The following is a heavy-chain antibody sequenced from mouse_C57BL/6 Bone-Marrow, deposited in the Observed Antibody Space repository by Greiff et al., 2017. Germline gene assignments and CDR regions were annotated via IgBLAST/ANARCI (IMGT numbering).Heavy chain of an antibody. V-gene: IGHV5-9-1*02. CDR2: ISSGGDYI. D-gene: IGHD1-1*01. Sequence: EVHLVESGEGLVKPGGSLKLSCAASGFTFSSYAMSWVRQTPEKRLEWVAYISSGGDYIYYADTVKGRFTISRDNARNTLYLQMSSLKSEDTAMYYCTRVPYYYGSSSPFDYWGQGTTLTVSS. CDR1: GFTFSSYA. CDR3: TRVPYYYGSSSPFDY. J-gene: IGHJ2*01.